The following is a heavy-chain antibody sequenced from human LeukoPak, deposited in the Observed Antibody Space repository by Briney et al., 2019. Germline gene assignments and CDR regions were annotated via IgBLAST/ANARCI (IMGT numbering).Heavy chain of an antibody. CDR1: GGSISSGGYY. Sequence: SETLSLTCTVSGGSISSGGYYWSWIRQPPGKGLEWIGEINHSGSTNYNPSLKSRVTISVDTSKNQFSLKLSSVAAADTAVYYCASTRLTYYYEGSQLFDIWGQGTMVTVSS. CDR3: ASTRLTYYYEGSQLFDI. V-gene: IGHV4-39*07. CDR2: INHSGST. J-gene: IGHJ3*02. D-gene: IGHD3-22*01.